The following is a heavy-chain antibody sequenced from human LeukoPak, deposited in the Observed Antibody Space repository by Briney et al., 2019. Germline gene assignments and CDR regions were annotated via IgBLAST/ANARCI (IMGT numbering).Heavy chain of an antibody. CDR3: ATPYCSSISCLDVFNM. J-gene: IGHJ3*02. D-gene: IGHD2-2*01. CDR1: GVSVSDGRYY. CDR2: KYYSGSA. V-gene: IGHV4-31*03. Sequence: SQTLSLTCNVSGVSVSDGRYYWPWLRQHPGKGLEWIGYKYYSGSAKYNPSLKSRLTISIDTSKNQFSLQLSSVTAADTATYYCATPYCSSISCLDVFNMWGQGTRVTVSS.